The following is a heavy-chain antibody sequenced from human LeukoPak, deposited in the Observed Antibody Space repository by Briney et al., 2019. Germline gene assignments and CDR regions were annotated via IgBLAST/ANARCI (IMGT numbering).Heavy chain of an antibody. V-gene: IGHV3-30*18. CDR1: GFTFSTYW. CDR3: AKGEKTRPFGGVIDY. D-gene: IGHD3-16*02. CDR2: ISSDGSDK. Sequence: GGSLRLSCSASGFTFSTYWMSWVRQAPGKGLEWVALISSDGSDKSYPDSVKGRFTISRDNSKNTLYLQMNSLRAEDTAVYYCAKGEKTRPFGGVIDYWGQGTLVTVSS. J-gene: IGHJ4*02.